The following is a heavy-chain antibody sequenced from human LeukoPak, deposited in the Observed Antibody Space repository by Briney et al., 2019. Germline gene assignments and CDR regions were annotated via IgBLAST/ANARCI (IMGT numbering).Heavy chain of an antibody. J-gene: IGHJ6*02. CDR2: ISAYNGNT. D-gene: IGHD1/OR15-1a*01. V-gene: IGHV1-18*01. Sequence: VASVKVSCKASGYTFTSYGISWVRQAPGQGLEWMGWISAYNGNTNYAQKLQGRVTMTTDTSTSTAYMELRSLRSDDTAVYYCARDGPHNWNTRGLYYYYGMDVWGQGTTVTVSS. CDR3: ARDGPHNWNTRGLYYYYGMDV. CDR1: GYTFTSYG.